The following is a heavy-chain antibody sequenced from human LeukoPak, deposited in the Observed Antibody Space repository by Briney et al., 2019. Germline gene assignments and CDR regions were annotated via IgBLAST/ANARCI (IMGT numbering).Heavy chain of an antibody. Sequence: ASVKVSGKASGYTFTGYYMHWEPQAAGQGLECMRWVSKYNGHTDSAPKLQGRVFMTTHTSTSTAYMELRILRPDDTAVYFCERENERSFGAYDYWCQGTLVTVSS. CDR1: GYTFTGYY. D-gene: IGHD3-10*01. V-gene: IGHV1-18*04. J-gene: IGHJ4*02. CDR2: VSKYNGHT. CDR3: ERENERSFGAYDY.